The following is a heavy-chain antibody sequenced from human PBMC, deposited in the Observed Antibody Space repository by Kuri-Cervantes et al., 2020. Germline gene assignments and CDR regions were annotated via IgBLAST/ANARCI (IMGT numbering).Heavy chain of an antibody. CDR3: ARASVVVVAAYYYYGMDV. D-gene: IGHD2-15*01. V-gene: IGHV3-21*01. Sequence: ETLSLTCAASGFTFSSYSMNWVRQAPGKGLEWVSSISSSSSYIYYADSVKGRFTISRDNAKNSLYLQMNSLRAEDTAVYYCARASVVVVAAYYYYGMDVWGQGTTVTV. CDR1: GFTFSSYS. CDR2: ISSSSSYI. J-gene: IGHJ6*02.